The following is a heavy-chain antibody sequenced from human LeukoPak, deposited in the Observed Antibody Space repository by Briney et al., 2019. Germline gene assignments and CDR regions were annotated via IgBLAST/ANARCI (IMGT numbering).Heavy chain of an antibody. CDR1: GFTFSSYA. Sequence: PGGSLRLSCAASGFTFSSYAMSWVRQAPGKGLEWVSAISGSGGSTYYADSVRGRFTISRDNSKNTLYLQMNSLRAEDTAVYYCAKGGYGHSYRPSDYWGQGTLVTVSS. CDR2: ISGSGGST. CDR3: AKGGYGHSYRPSDY. D-gene: IGHD3-10*01. V-gene: IGHV3-23*01. J-gene: IGHJ4*02.